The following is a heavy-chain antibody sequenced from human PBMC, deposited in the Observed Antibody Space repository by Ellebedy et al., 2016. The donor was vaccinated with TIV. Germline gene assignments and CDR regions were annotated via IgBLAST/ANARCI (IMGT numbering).Heavy chain of an antibody. D-gene: IGHD6-19*01. V-gene: IGHV3-13*01. CDR1: GFTFSNHD. J-gene: IGHJ4*02. CDR3: TIGGRQWLVPFDY. CDR2: IDTAGDT. Sequence: GESLKISCAASGFTFSNHDMHWVRQPTGKGLEWVSTIDTAGDTYYAGSVKGRFTISRDNAKNSLYLQMNSLRAEDTAVYYCTIGGRQWLVPFDYWGQGTLVTVSS.